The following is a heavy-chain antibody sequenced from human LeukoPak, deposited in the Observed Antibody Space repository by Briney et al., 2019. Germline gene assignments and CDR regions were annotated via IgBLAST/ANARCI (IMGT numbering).Heavy chain of an antibody. V-gene: IGHV4-59*08. CDR3: ARLSSTGVTNTFDY. J-gene: IGHJ4*02. Sequence: TSETLSLTCTVSGGSISSYYWSWIRQPPGKGLEWIGFIFYSGTTNYNPSLKSRVTISVDTSKNQFSLKLSSVTAADTAVYYCARLSSTGVTNTFDYWGQGTLVTVSS. CDR1: GGSISSYY. CDR2: IFYSGTT. D-gene: IGHD4-17*01.